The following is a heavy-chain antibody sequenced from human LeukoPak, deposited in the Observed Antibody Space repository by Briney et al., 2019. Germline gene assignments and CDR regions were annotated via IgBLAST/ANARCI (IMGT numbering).Heavy chain of an antibody. CDR3: ARVIVETSMVDY. CDR1: GGSISSSSYY. CDR2: IYTSGST. D-gene: IGHD5-18*01. V-gene: IGHV4-61*02. J-gene: IGHJ4*02. Sequence: SETLSLTCTVSGGSISSSSYYWSWIRQPAGKGLEWIGRIYTSGSTNYNPSLKSRVTISVGTSKSQFSLKLSSVTAADTAVYYCARVIVETSMVDYWGQGTLVTVSS.